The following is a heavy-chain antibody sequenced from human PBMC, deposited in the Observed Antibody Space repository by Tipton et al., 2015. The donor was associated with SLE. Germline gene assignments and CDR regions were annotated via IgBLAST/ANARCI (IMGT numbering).Heavy chain of an antibody. CDR2: IYYSGST. J-gene: IGHJ3*02. CDR3: ARGTVGGGAFDI. D-gene: IGHD1-14*01. CDR1: GGSISSSSYY. V-gene: IGHV4-39*07. Sequence: TLSLTCTVSGGSISSSSYYWGWIRQPPGKGLEWIGSIYYSGSTYYNPSLKSRVTISVDTSTNQFSLKLSSVTAADTAVYYCARGTVGGGAFDIWGQGTMVTVSS.